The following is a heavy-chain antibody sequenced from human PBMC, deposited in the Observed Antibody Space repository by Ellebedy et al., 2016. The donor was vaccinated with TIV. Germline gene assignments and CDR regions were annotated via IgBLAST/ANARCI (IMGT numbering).Heavy chain of an antibody. D-gene: IGHD5-18*01. Sequence: GESLKISCAVSGFPFSSYNMNWIRQAPGKGLEWVSAVNSVSTSMFYAHSVKGRFTVSRDNAKNSLYLQMNNLRAEDTAMYYCARDFDTAPMKTIFDYWGHGTLVTVSS. CDR2: VNSVSTSM. V-gene: IGHV3-21*01. J-gene: IGHJ4*01. CDR3: ARDFDTAPMKTIFDY. CDR1: GFPFSSYN.